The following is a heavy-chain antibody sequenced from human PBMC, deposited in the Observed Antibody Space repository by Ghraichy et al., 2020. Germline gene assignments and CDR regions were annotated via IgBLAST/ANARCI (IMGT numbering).Heavy chain of an antibody. Sequence: GGSLRLSCAASGFTFSSYWMHWVRQAPGKGLVWVSRINSDGSSTSYADSVKGRFTISRDNAKNTLYLQMNSLRAEDTAVYYCARVRSDWGGYFDYWGQGTLVTVSS. V-gene: IGHV3-74*01. D-gene: IGHD3-16*01. CDR2: INSDGSST. CDR3: ARVRSDWGGYFDY. J-gene: IGHJ4*02. CDR1: GFTFSSYW.